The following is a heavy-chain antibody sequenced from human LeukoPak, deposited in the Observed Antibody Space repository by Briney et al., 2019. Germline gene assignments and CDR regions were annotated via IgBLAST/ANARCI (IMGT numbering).Heavy chain of an antibody. CDR3: AGDVTGTLTYDY. Sequence: PSETLSLTCAVYGGSFSGYYWSWIRQPPGKGLEWIGEINHSGSTNYNPSLKSRVTISVDTSKNQFSLKLSSVTAADTAVYYCAGDVTGTLTYDYWGQGTLVTVSS. CDR2: INHSGST. V-gene: IGHV4-34*01. J-gene: IGHJ4*02. D-gene: IGHD1-20*01. CDR1: GGSFSGYY.